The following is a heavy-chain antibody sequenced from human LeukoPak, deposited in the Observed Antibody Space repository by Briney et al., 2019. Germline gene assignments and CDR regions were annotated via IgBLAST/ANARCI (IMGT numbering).Heavy chain of an antibody. CDR2: IYYDGST. V-gene: IGHV4-59*08. D-gene: IGHD2-2*02. CDR3: ARRLCSSLTCNIGPSGNWLDP. Sequence: SETLSLTCTVSGGSMSNYWWNWIRQPPGKVLEWIGYIYYDGSTYYNPALNSRVTISIDTSKNQFSLKLNSVTAADTAVYYCARRLCSSLTCNIGPSGNWLDPWGQGTLVTVSS. J-gene: IGHJ5*02. CDR1: GGSMSNYW.